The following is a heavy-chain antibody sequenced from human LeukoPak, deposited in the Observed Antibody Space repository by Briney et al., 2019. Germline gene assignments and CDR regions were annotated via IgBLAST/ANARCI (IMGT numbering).Heavy chain of an antibody. CDR3: AKTANYYDSSGYYKPLSFDY. J-gene: IGHJ4*02. CDR1: VFTFSSYA. CDR2: ISGSGGST. V-gene: IGHV3-23*01. D-gene: IGHD3-22*01. Sequence: TGGSLRLSYASWVFTFSSYAMSWVRQAPGKGLEWVSAISGSGGSTYYADSVKGRFTISRDNSKNTLYLQMNSLRAEDTAVYYCAKTANYYDSSGYYKPLSFDYWGQGTLVTVSS.